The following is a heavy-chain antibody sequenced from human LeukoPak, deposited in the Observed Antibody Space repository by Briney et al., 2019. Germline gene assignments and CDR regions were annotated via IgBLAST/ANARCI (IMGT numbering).Heavy chain of an antibody. D-gene: IGHD6-19*01. CDR1: GFSFSSYW. CDR3: ASQLYSSGCPGDY. CDR2: INSDGSST. Sequence: HTGGSLRLSCAASGFSFSSYWMHWVRQTPGKGLVWVSRINSDGSSTSYADSVKGRFTISRDNAKNTLYLQMNSLRAEDTAVYYCASQLYSSGCPGDYWGQGTLVTVSS. V-gene: IGHV3-74*01. J-gene: IGHJ4*02.